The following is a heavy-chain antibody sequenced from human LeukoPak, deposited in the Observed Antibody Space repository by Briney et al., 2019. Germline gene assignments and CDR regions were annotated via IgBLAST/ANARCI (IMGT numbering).Heavy chain of an antibody. Sequence: PGGSLRLSCAASGFTFSTYAMSWVRQAPGKGLEWVSVISGSGGYTYYADSVEGRFNISRDNSKNTLYLQMNSLRDEDTAAYYCAKRGYDTSGYYGYFDYWGQGILVTVSS. CDR1: GFTFSTYA. CDR2: ISGSGGYT. J-gene: IGHJ4*02. D-gene: IGHD3-22*01. V-gene: IGHV3-23*01. CDR3: AKRGYDTSGYYGYFDY.